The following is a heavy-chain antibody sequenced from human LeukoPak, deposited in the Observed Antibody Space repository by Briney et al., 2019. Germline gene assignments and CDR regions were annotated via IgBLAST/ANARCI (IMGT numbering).Heavy chain of an antibody. CDR1: GFTFRSFG. D-gene: IGHD1-26*01. V-gene: IGHV3-33*05. J-gene: IGHJ4*02. CDR2: TSHDGTNK. Sequence: QPGRSLRLSCAASGFTFRSFGMHWVRQAPGKGLEWVTLTSHDGTNKYYADSVKGRFTISRDNSENTLYLEMNSLRAEDTAVYYCAKLWEPLYFDYWGQGTLVTVSS. CDR3: AKLWEPLYFDY.